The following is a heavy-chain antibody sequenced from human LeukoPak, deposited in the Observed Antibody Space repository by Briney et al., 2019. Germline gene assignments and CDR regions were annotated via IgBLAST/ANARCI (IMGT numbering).Heavy chain of an antibody. V-gene: IGHV4-34*01. J-gene: IGHJ4*02. CDR2: INHSGST. Sequence: SETLSLTCAVYGGSFSGYYWSWIRQPPGKGLEWIGEINHSGSTNYNPSLKSRATISVDTSKNQFSLKLSSVTAADAAVYYCARAPAATPLGIYFDYWGQGTLVTVSS. CDR1: GGSFSGYY. CDR3: ARAPAATPLGIYFDY. D-gene: IGHD2-2*01.